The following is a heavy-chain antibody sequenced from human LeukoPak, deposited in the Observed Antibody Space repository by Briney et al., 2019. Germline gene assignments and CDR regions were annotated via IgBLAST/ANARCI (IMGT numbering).Heavy chain of an antibody. CDR2: IKQDGSQK. D-gene: IGHD6-6*01. Sequence: GGSLRLSCAVSGFTFRNYWMSWVRQAPGKGLEWVANIKQDGSQKYYVDSVKGRFTISRDNANNLVYLQMNSLRAEDTAVYYCSRESFAARWDWGQGTLVTVSS. J-gene: IGHJ4*02. CDR3: SRESFAARWD. V-gene: IGHV3-7*01. CDR1: GFTFRNYW.